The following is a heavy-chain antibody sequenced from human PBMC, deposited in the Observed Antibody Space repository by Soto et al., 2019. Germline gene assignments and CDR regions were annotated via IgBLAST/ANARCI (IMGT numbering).Heavy chain of an antibody. V-gene: IGHV3-66*01. CDR2: IYSGGST. D-gene: IGHD4-17*01. CDR1: GFTVSSNY. Sequence: GGSLRLSCAASGFTVSSNYMSWVRQAPGKGLEWVSVIYSGGSTYYADSVKGRFTISRDNSKNTLYLQMNSLRAEDTAVYYCARDRGWAGDYGRRGLIYWGQGTLVTVSS. CDR3: ARDRGWAGDYGRRGLIY. J-gene: IGHJ4*02.